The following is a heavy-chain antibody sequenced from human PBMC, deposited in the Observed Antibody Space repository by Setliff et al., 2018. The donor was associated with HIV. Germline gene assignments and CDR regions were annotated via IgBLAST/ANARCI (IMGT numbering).Heavy chain of an antibody. CDR3: ARDQSDWFY. V-gene: IGHV4-39*07. J-gene: IGHJ4*02. Sequence: ASETLSLTCTVSGGSISSSSYYWGWIRQPPGKGLEWIGSIYYSGSTYYNPSLKSRVTISVDTSKSQFSLKLNSVTAADTAVYYCARDQSDWFYWGQGTLVTVSS. D-gene: IGHD3-3*01. CDR1: GGSISSSSYY. CDR2: IYYSGST.